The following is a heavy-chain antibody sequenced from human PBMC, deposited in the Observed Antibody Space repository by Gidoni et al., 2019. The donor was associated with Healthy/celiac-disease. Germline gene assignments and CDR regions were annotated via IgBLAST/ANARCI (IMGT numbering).Heavy chain of an antibody. Sequence: QVQLVESGGGVVQPGRSLRLSCAASGFTFSSYGMHWCRQAPGKGLEWVAVIWYDGSNKYYADSVKGRFTISRDNSKNTLYLQMNSLRAEDTAVYYCARDRVQGPPGNTGTVTGTGGFHYGMDVWGQGTTVTVSS. V-gene: IGHV3-33*01. CDR3: ARDRVQGPPGNTGTVTGTGGFHYGMDV. D-gene: IGHD4-17*01. J-gene: IGHJ6*02. CDR2: IWYDGSNK. CDR1: GFTFSSYG.